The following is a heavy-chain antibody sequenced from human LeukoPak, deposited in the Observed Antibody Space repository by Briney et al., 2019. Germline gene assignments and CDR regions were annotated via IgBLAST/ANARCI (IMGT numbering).Heavy chain of an antibody. V-gene: IGHV4-59*01. J-gene: IGHJ4*02. CDR1: GGPISSYY. CDR2: IYYSGST. D-gene: IGHD6-13*01. Sequence: SETLSLTCTVSGGPISSYYWSWIRQPPGKGLEWIGYIYYSGSTNYNPSLKSRVTISVDTSKNQFSLKLSSVTAADTAVYYCARASRGGIADYWGQGTLVTVSS. CDR3: ARASRGGIADY.